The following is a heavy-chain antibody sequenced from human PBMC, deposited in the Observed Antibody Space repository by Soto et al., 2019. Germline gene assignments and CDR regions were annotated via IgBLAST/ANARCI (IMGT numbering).Heavy chain of an antibody. V-gene: IGHV3-74*01. CDR2: INSDGSST. Sequence: GSLRLSCAASGFTFSSYWMHXVRQAPGKGLVWVSRINSDGSSTSYADSVKGRFTISRDNAKNTLYLQMNSLRAEDTAVYYCAKENGYSSSWFEFDYWGQGTLVTVSS. CDR3: AKENGYSSSWFEFDY. D-gene: IGHD6-13*01. CDR1: GFTFSSYW. J-gene: IGHJ4*02.